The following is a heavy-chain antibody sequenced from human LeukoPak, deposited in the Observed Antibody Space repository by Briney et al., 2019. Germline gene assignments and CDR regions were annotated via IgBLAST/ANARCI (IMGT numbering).Heavy chain of an antibody. Sequence: PSETLSLTCTVSGGSITPYYWSWIRQPTGGGLEWIGRIYISGSTNYYPFLKSRVSISIDKSKNQFSSTLASVDTADPATYSCARERYGDPYYFDYWGQGTLVTVSS. D-gene: IGHD4-17*01. CDR1: GGSITPYY. V-gene: IGHV4-4*07. J-gene: IGHJ4*02. CDR3: ARERYGDPYYFDY. CDR2: IYISGST.